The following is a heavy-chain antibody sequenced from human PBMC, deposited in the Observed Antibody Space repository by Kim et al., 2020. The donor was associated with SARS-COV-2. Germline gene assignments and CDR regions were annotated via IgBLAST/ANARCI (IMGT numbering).Heavy chain of an antibody. CDR3: ARLRGHWNDVQWFDS. CDR1: GYSFTNFW. Sequence: GESLKISCKGSGYSFTNFWVGWVRQMPGKGLEWMGIIYPRDSDTRYRPSFQGQVTISADKSITTAYLQWGSLKPPYTAMSYCARLRGHWNDVQWFDSWR. CDR2: IYPRDSDT. J-gene: IGHJ5*01. D-gene: IGHD1-1*01. V-gene: IGHV5-51*01.